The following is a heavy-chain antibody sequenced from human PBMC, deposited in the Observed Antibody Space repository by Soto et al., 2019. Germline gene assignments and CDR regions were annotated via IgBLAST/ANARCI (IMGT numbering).Heavy chain of an antibody. CDR3: ARVGPPSPSVIWFFDL. CDR2: IIPMLAAP. CDR1: GGSFRTYA. V-gene: IGHV1-69*13. Sequence: GASVKVSCNASGGSFRTYAINWVRQAPGQGLEWMGGIIPMLAAPTYAQKFQGRLTITADESTTTVYMELSSLTSEDTAVYYCARVGPPSPSVIWFFDLWGR. J-gene: IGHJ2*01. D-gene: IGHD2-21*01.